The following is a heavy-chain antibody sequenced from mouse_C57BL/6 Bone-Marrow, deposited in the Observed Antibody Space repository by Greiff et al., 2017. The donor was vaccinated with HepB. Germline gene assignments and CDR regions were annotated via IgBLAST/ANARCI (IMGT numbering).Heavy chain of an antibody. CDR1: GYTFTSYG. CDR2: IYPRSGNT. D-gene: IGHD2-1*01. CDR3: ARRYYGNAWFAY. V-gene: IGHV1-81*01. Sequence: QVQLQQSGAELARPGASVKLSCKASGYTFTSYGISWVKQRTGQGLEWIGEIYPRSGNTYYNEKFKGKATLTADKSSSTAYMEIRSLTSEDSAVYFCARRYYGNAWFAYWGQGTLVTVSA. J-gene: IGHJ3*01.